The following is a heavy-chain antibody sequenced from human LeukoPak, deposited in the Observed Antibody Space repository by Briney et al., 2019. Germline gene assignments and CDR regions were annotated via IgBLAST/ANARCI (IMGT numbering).Heavy chain of an antibody. V-gene: IGHV3-74*01. Sequence: GGSLRLSCAGSRLTLSSYWMQWVRQAPGKGLVWVSRINGDGSITNYADSVKGRFAISRDNAKNTLFLQMDSLRDEDTAVYYCVRDLQDWGQGTLVTVSS. CDR1: RLTLSSYW. J-gene: IGHJ4*02. CDR2: INGDGSIT. CDR3: VRDLQD.